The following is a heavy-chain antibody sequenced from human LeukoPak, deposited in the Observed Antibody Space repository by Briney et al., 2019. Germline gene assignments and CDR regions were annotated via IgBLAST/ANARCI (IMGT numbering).Heavy chain of an antibody. CDR2: IYSGGST. V-gene: IGHV3-53*01. CDR1: GFTVSSNY. J-gene: IGHJ1*01. CDR3: ARDGGEVSTWYWFFQH. D-gene: IGHD2-8*02. Sequence: PGGSLRLSCAASGFTVSSNYMSWVRQAPGKGLEWVSVIYSGGSTYYADSVKGRFTISRDSSKNTVYLQMNSLRADDTAVYYCARDGGEVSTWYWFFQHWGQGTLVAVSS.